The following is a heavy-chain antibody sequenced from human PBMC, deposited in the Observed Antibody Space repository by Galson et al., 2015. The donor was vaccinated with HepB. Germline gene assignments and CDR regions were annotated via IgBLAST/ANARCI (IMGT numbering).Heavy chain of an antibody. D-gene: IGHD2-15*01. CDR3: ARTGYCSGGSCYYMAFDI. V-gene: IGHV4-59*01. CDR1: GGSISSYY. Sequence: ETLSLTCTVPGGSISSYYWSWLRQPPGKGLEWIGYIYYSGSTNYNPSLKSRVTISVDTSKNQFSLKLSSVTAADTAVYYCARTGYCSGGSCYYMAFDIWGQGTMVTVSS. CDR2: IYYSGST. J-gene: IGHJ3*02.